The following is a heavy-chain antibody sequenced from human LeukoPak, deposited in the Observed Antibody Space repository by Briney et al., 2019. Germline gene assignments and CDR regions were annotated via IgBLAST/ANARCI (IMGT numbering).Heavy chain of an antibody. Sequence: PGKSLRLSCAASGFTFSNYAMTWVRQAPGKGLEWISGISGRGGSTYYADSVKGRFSISRDNSKNTLYLQMNSLGAEDTAVYYCAKDRGGSPRGFDYWGQGTLVTVSS. CDR2: ISGRGGST. CDR3: AKDRGGSPRGFDY. J-gene: IGHJ4*02. D-gene: IGHD6-25*01. CDR1: GFTFSNYA. V-gene: IGHV3-23*01.